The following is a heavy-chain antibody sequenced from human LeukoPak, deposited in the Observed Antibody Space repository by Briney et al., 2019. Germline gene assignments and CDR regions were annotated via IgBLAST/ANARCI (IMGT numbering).Heavy chain of an antibody. D-gene: IGHD5-18*01. J-gene: IGHJ5*02. Sequence: SDTLSLTCPVSGGSISSSPYYWGWIRQPPGKGLEWIGSIYYSGTTHYNPSLESRFTISVDTSKNQLSLKLASVTAADTAIYYCAKGAGGFSYYNWFDPWGQGTLVTVSS. CDR2: IYYSGTT. CDR3: AKGAGGFSYYNWFDP. CDR1: GGSISSSPYY. V-gene: IGHV4-39*07.